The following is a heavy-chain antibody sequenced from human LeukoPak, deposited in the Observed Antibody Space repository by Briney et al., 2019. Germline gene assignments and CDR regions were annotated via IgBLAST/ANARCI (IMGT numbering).Heavy chain of an antibody. CDR3: ARDFRFHDDY. V-gene: IGHV3-48*01. CDR2: ISLSSSPI. CDR1: GFTFSSYS. Sequence: PGGSLRLSCAASGFTFSSYSMNWVRQAPGKGLEWVSYISLSSSPIYYADSVKGRFTISRDNAKNSLYLQMNSLRVEDTAVYYCARDFRFHDDYWGQGTLVTVSS. J-gene: IGHJ4*02.